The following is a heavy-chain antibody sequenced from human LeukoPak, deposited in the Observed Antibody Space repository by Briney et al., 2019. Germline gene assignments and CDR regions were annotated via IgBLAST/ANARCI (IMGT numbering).Heavy chain of an antibody. V-gene: IGHV3-21*01. D-gene: IGHD3-10*01. Sequence: GGSLRLSCAASGFTFSEYSMNWVRQAPGKGLEWVSFNSTSSSHIYYGDSVKGRFTISRDNARNSVSLQMNSLRAEDTAVYYCARQVSGYDSGSFYFDYWGQGMLVTVSS. J-gene: IGHJ4*02. CDR1: GFTFSEYS. CDR2: NSTSSSHI. CDR3: ARQVSGYDSGSFYFDY.